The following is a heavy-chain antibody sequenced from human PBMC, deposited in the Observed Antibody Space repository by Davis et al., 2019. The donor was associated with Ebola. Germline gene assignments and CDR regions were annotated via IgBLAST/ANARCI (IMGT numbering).Heavy chain of an antibody. Sequence: SVKVSCKASGYTFTSYYMHWVRQAPGQGLEWVGRIIPAIGQVDYAQRFQGRTTITADSSTVTAYLELNSLRSDDTAVYFCARDHRHGGYYLTYWGQGTLVTVSS. D-gene: IGHD3-16*01. CDR3: ARDHRHGGYYLTY. V-gene: IGHV1-69*04. CDR1: GYTFTSYY. J-gene: IGHJ4*02. CDR2: IIPAIGQV.